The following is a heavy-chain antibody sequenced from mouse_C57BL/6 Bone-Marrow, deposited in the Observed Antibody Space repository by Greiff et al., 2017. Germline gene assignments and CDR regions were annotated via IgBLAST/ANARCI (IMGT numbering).Heavy chain of an antibody. CDR2: IDPSDSYT. D-gene: IGHD2-4*01. J-gene: IGHJ2*01. CDR1: GYTFTSYW. CDR3: ARGGDYDGVDY. Sequence: VQLQQPGAELVKPGASVKLSCKASGYTFTSYWMQWVKQRPGQGLEWIGEIDPSDSYTNYNQKFKGKATLTVDTSSSTAYMQLSSLTSEDSAVYYCARGGDYDGVDYWGQGTTLTVSS. V-gene: IGHV1-50*01.